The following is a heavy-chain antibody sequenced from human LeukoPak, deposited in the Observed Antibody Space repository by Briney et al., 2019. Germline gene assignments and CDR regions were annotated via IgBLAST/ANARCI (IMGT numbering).Heavy chain of an antibody. Sequence: PGGSLRLSCAAFGFTFSSYWMSWVRQAPGKGLEWVANIKQDGSEKYYVDSVKGRFTISRDNAKNSLYLQMNSLRAEDTAVYYCAREMGRWLQKTPNAFDIWGQGTMVTVSS. J-gene: IGHJ3*02. CDR3: AREMGRWLQKTPNAFDI. CDR2: IKQDGSEK. D-gene: IGHD5-24*01. V-gene: IGHV3-7*01. CDR1: GFTFSSYW.